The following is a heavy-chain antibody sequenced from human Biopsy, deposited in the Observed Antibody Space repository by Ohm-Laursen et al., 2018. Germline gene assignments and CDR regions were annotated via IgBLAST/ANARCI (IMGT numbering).Heavy chain of an antibody. D-gene: IGHD1-26*01. CDR2: IIPIFGTA. CDR3: AGDALGGGSYRFFY. J-gene: IGHJ4*02. CDR1: GGTFTNYA. V-gene: IGHV1-69*13. Sequence: ASVKVSCKASGGTFTNYAISWVRQAPGQGLEWMGGIIPIFGTANYAQKFQGRVTITADESTSTAYMELSSLRSDDTAAYYCAGDALGGGSYRFFYWGQGSLVTVSS.